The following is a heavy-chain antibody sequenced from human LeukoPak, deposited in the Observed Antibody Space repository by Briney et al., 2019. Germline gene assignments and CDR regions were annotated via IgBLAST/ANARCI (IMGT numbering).Heavy chain of an antibody. CDR1: GFSFNNAW. CDR3: ARDGAAPGLYFDS. J-gene: IGHJ4*02. V-gene: IGHV3-7*01. D-gene: IGHD6-13*01. CDR2: IKQDGSEK. Sequence: GGSLRLSCAASGFSFNNAWMNWVRQAPGKGLEWVASIKQDGSEKYYVDSVKGRLTISRDNAKNSLYVQMNSLRAEDTAVYYCARDGAAPGLYFDSWGQGTLVTVSS.